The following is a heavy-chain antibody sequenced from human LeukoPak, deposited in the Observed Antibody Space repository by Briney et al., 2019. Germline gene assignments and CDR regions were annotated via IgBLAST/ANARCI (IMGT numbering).Heavy chain of an antibody. V-gene: IGHV3-30*03. Sequence: GGSLRLSCAASGFPFSSIGMHWVRQAPGKGLEWLAVISSGGNYKYYADSVKGRFPTSRDNSENTLYLQMNSLRAEDTAVYYCAATISLGDSMSYFPPDYWGQGTLVTVSS. D-gene: IGHD3-10*01. J-gene: IGHJ4*02. CDR2: ISSGGNYK. CDR1: GFPFSSIG. CDR3: AATISLGDSMSYFPPDY.